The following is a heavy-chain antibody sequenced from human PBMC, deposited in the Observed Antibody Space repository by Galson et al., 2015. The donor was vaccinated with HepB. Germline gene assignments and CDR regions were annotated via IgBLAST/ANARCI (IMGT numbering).Heavy chain of an antibody. J-gene: IGHJ4*02. CDR3: AKGKQSSGGLVDY. CDR1: GFTFSSYA. CDR2: ISGGGGST. V-gene: IGHV3-23*01. Sequence: SLRLSCAASGFTFSSYAMSWVRQAPGKGLEWVSAISGGGGSTYYADSVKGRFTISRDNSKNTLYLQMNSLRAEDTAVYYCAKGKQSSGGLVDYWGQGTLVTVSS. D-gene: IGHD3-22*01.